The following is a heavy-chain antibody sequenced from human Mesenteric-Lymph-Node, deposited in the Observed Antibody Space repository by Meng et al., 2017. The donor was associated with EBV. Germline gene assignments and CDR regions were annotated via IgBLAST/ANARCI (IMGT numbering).Heavy chain of an antibody. Sequence: VGRGPSRGEVIEHGVSLQVSRKAFRYHFVTYHMRWMRQAAGQRLEWVGLMYTEHRKTKYSQKFQDRVTFTRETSASTAYMELNGLESEDTAVYFCARDRSGSYPCDYWGQGTLVTVSS. J-gene: IGHJ4*02. CDR2: MYTEHRKT. V-gene: IGHV1-3*04. CDR1: RYHFVTYH. D-gene: IGHD1-26*01. CDR3: ARDRSGSYPCDY.